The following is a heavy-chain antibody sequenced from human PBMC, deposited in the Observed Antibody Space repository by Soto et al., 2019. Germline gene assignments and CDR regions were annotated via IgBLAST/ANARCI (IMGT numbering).Heavy chain of an antibody. J-gene: IGHJ1*01. V-gene: IGHV3-23*01. CDR1: GFNFKKFA. CDR2: ISCCGGST. D-gene: IGHD6-19*01. Sequence: GGSLRLSCEASGFNFKKFAMGWVRQAPGEGLEWVSGISCCGGSTFYADSVKGRFSLARDDSKNTLSLQLNSLRVEDTAHYYCAKADGEQWLIPHLDNWGQGTKVTVSS. CDR3: AKADGEQWLIPHLDN.